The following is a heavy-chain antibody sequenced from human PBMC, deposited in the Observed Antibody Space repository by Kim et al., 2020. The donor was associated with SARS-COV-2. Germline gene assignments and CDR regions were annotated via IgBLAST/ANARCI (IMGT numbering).Heavy chain of an antibody. V-gene: IGHV1-3*01. CDR3: TKDGGATGNSDY. CDR1: GYTFTSYA. D-gene: IGHD1-1*01. CDR2: IHLGNGGR. Sequence: ASVKVSCKASGYTFTSYAMHWVRQAPGQSLEWLGWIHLGNGGRIYSRKFQGRVTITRDTSANTAYMQLNSLKSEDTAVYYCTKDGGATGNSDYWGQGTLVTVSS. J-gene: IGHJ4*02.